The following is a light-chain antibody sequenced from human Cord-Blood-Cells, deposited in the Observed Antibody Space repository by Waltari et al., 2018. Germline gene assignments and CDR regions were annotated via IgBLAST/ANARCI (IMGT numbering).Light chain of an antibody. CDR1: QSVSSN. CDR3: QQYNNWPYT. Sequence: EIVMTQSPATLSVSPGERATLSCRASQSVSSNLAWYQQKPGQAPRHLIYGASTRATGIPARFSGSGSGTEVTLTISSLQSEDFAVYYCQQYNNWPYTFGQGTKLEIK. J-gene: IGKJ2*01. CDR2: GAS. V-gene: IGKV3-15*01.